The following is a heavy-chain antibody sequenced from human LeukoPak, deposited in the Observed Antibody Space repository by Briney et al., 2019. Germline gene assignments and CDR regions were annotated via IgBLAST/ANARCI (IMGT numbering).Heavy chain of an antibody. CDR3: AHSQPPKPGYCSSTSCLNWFDP. D-gene: IGHD2-2*01. V-gene: IGHV2-5*01. CDR1: GFSLSTSGVG. Sequence: SGPTLVKPTQTLTLTCTFSGFSLSTSGVGVGWIRQPPGKALEWLALIYWNDDKRYSPSLKSRLTITKDTSKNQVVLTMTNMDPVDTATYYCAHSQPPKPGYCSSTSCLNWFDPWGQGTLVTVSS. J-gene: IGHJ5*02. CDR2: IYWNDDK.